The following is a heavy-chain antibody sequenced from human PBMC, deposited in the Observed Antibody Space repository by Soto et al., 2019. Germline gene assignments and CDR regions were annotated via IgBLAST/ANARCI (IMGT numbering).Heavy chain of an antibody. V-gene: IGHV3-23*01. J-gene: IGHJ5*02. D-gene: IGHD3-10*01. Sequence: GGSLRLSCAASGFPFSSTDMTWVRQAPGKGLEWVSTIDGSGGTTYYADSVKGRFTISRDNSMNTVFLQMNSLRADDTALYFCAKNSGWFNTWGQGALVTVSS. CDR1: GFPFSSTD. CDR2: IDGSGGTT. CDR3: AKNSGWFNT.